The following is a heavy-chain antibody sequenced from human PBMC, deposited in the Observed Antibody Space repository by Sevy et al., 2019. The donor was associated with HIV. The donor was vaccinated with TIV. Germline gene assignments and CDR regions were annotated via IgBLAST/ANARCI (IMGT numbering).Heavy chain of an antibody. D-gene: IGHD5-18*01. CDR1: GFSFSSYW. Sequence: GGSLRLSCAASGFSFSSYWMSWVRQAPGKGLEWVATMKQDGTEKDYVDSVKGRSTISRDNTKSSLFLQMNSLSAEDTAVYYCVREGLGGYSYSLDCWGQGTLVTVSS. CDR2: MKQDGTEK. J-gene: IGHJ4*02. CDR3: VREGLGGYSYSLDC. V-gene: IGHV3-7*01.